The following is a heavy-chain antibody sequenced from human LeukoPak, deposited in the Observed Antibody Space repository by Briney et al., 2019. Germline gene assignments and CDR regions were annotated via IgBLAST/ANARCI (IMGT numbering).Heavy chain of an antibody. J-gene: IGHJ4*02. CDR2: ISGSGGST. Sequence: GGSLRLSCAASGFTFSTYTMNWVRQAPGKGLEWVSAISGSGGSTYYADSVKGRFTISRDNSKNTLYLQMNSLRAEDTAVYYCAKVEIVGATMPDYWGQGTLVTVSS. V-gene: IGHV3-23*01. CDR1: GFTFSTYT. CDR3: AKVEIVGATMPDY. D-gene: IGHD1-26*01.